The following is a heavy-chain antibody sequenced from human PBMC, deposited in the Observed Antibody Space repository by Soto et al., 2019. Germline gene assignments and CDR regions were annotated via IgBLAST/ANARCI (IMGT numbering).Heavy chain of an antibody. V-gene: IGHV4-31*03. D-gene: IGHD2-2*02. CDR2: IYHSGNT. CDR1: GGSITTGGSY. CDR3: ARARFQVLYGKPYFDS. J-gene: IGHJ4*02. Sequence: PSETLSLTCTVSGGSITTGGSYWSWIRQHPGKGLEWIGNIYHSGNTYYNPSLKSRLTISVDTSKNHFSLMVDSVTAADTAVYYCARARFQVLYGKPYFDSWGQGXLVTVYS.